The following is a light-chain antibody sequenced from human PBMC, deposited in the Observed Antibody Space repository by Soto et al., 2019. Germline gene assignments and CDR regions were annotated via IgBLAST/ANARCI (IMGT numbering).Light chain of an antibody. V-gene: IGLV2-14*01. Sequence: QSALTQPASVSGSPGQSITISCTGTSSDVGAYNYVSWYQQHPGKAPKLMIYEVRNRPSGVSDRFSGSRSGNTASLTISGLQAEDESDYYCISYTGSSTSYVFGSGTKLTVL. CDR2: EVR. J-gene: IGLJ1*01. CDR1: SSDVGAYNY. CDR3: ISYTGSSTSYV.